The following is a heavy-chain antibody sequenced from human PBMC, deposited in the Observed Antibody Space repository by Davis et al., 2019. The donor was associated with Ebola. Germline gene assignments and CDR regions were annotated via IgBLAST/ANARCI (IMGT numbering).Heavy chain of an antibody. CDR2: IIPMFGTA. D-gene: IGHD2-2*01. CDR3: ARPLPATTLLYGMDV. J-gene: IGHJ6*02. V-gene: IGHV1-69*06. CDR1: GGTFSSYA. Sequence: AASVKVSCKASGGTFSSYAISWVRQAPGQGLEWMGGIIPMFGTANYAQKFQGRVTITADKSTSTAYMELSSLRSEDTAVYYCARPLPATTLLYGMDVWGQGTTVTVSS.